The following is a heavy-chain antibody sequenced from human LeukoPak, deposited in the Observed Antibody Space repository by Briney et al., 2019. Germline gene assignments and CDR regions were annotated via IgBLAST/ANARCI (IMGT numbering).Heavy chain of an antibody. V-gene: IGHV1-2*02. CDR1: GYTSTGYY. Sequence: GASVKVSCKASGYTSTGYYMHWVRQAPGQGLEWMGWINPNSGGTNYAQKFQGRVTMTRDTSISTAYMELSRLRSDDTAVYYCARALGYCSSTCCYGGRDWFDPWGQGTLVTVSS. D-gene: IGHD2-2*01. CDR3: ARALGYCSSTCCYGGRDWFDP. CDR2: INPNSGGT. J-gene: IGHJ5*02.